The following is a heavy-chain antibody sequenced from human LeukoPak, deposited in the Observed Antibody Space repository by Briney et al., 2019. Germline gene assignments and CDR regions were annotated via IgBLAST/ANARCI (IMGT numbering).Heavy chain of an antibody. Sequence: GGSLRLSCAASGFTFNSYGMHWVRQAPGKGLEWVALISYDGSNKYYAGSVKGRFTISRDNSRNTLYLQMNNLRAEDTAVYYCAKDDAVTYLDYWGQGTLVTVSS. D-gene: IGHD4-17*01. CDR1: GFTFNSYG. CDR2: ISYDGSNK. CDR3: AKDDAVTYLDY. J-gene: IGHJ4*02. V-gene: IGHV3-30*18.